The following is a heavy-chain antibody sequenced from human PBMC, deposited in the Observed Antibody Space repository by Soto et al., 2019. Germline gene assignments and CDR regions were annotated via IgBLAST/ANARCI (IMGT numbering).Heavy chain of an antibody. D-gene: IGHD1-7*01. CDR2: ITGSGGVT. V-gene: IGHV3-23*01. J-gene: IGHJ3*02. CDR3: AKCLQIHWNYDAYHI. CDR1: GFMLSTYS. Sequence: EVKLLESGGGLAQPGGSLRLSCAASGFMLSTYSMSWVRQAPGKGLEWVSHITGSGGVTYYADSVKGRFTISRDTSTNTLYLQMNNLRAEDTALYYCAKCLQIHWNYDAYHIWGQGTMVTVSS.